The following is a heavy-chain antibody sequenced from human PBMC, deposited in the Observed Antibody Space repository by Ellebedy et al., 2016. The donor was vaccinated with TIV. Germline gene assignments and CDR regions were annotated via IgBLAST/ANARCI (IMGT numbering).Heavy chain of an antibody. CDR3: ARRGSYGDYAVQVNSWFDS. D-gene: IGHD4-17*01. CDR2: IYQDGSDQ. Sequence: PGGSLRLSCAASGFSFRSYWMSWVRQAPGKGLEWVANIYQDGSDQYYVDSVKGRFTISRDNAINSLFLQMNSLRAGDTAVYYCARRGSYGDYAVQVNSWFDSWGRGTLVTVSS. J-gene: IGHJ5*01. V-gene: IGHV3-7*01. CDR1: GFSFRSYW.